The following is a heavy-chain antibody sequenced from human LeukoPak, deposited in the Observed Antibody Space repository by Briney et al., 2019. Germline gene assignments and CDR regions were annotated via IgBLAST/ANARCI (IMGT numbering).Heavy chain of an antibody. J-gene: IGHJ4*02. Sequence: SETLSLTCAVSGYSISSGYYWGWIRQPPGKGLEWIGSIYHSGSTYYNPSLKRRINISVDTSKNQLSLKLSSVTAADTAVYYCARQYRYYGGTPWYWGQGTLVTVSS. CDR2: IYHSGST. CDR3: ARQYRYYGGTPWY. V-gene: IGHV4-38-2*01. D-gene: IGHD4-23*01. CDR1: GYSISSGYY.